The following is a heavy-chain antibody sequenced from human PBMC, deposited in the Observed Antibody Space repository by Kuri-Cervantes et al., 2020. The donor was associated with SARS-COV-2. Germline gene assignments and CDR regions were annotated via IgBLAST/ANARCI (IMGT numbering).Heavy chain of an antibody. CDR2: INHSGST. V-gene: IGHV4-34*01. Sequence: SETLSLTCAVYGGSFSGYYWSWIRQPPGKGLEWIGEINHSGSTNYNPSLKSRVTISVDTSKNQFSLKLSSVTAADTAVYYCARHIIAARPLVDYWGQGTLVTVS. CDR3: ARHIIAARPLVDY. D-gene: IGHD6-6*01. J-gene: IGHJ4*02. CDR1: GGSFSGYY.